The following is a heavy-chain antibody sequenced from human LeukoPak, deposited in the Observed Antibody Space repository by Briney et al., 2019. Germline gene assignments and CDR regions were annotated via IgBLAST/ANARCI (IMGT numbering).Heavy chain of an antibody. CDR3: ARDRRATPMYFFDF. D-gene: IGHD2-15*01. J-gene: IGHJ4*02. CDR1: GFTFRSHA. CDR2: IYENGGTT. V-gene: IGHV3-23*01. Sequence: GGSLRLSCVGSGFTFRSHAMSWVRQAPEKGLEFVSGIYENGGTTYYADSVKGRFSISRDNSKNTLYLQMDSLRGEDTAVYYCARDRRATPMYFFDFWGQGTPVTVSS.